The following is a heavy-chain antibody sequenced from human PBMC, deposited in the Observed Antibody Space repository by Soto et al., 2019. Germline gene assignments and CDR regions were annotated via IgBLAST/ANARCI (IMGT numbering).Heavy chain of an antibody. J-gene: IGHJ6*02. CDR2: ISVNNGKT. Sequence: GASVKVSCKTSGYTFTNYGISWVRQAPGQGLEWMGWISVNNGKTNYAQKFQGRVTMTTDTSTNTAYMELRSLRSDDTAVYYCARAGYYDILTGYSLYYYGMDVWGQGTTVTVSS. V-gene: IGHV1-18*01. D-gene: IGHD3-9*01. CDR3: ARAGYYDILTGYSLYYYGMDV. CDR1: GYTFTNYG.